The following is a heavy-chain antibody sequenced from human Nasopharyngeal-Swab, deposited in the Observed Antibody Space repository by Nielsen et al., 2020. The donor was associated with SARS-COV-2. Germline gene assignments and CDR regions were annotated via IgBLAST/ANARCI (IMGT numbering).Heavy chain of an antibody. CDR2: IFSNHEK. D-gene: IGHD3-3*01. J-gene: IGHJ4*02. V-gene: IGHV2-26*01. CDR1: GFPLRNARMG. CDR3: ARIIAYYDFWSGYYTIDY. Sequence: SGPTLVKPTETLTLTCTVSGFPLRNARMGVSWIRQPLGKALEWLAHIFSNHEKSYSTSLKSRLTISKDTSKSQVVLTMTNMDPVDTATYYCARIIAYYDFWSGYYTIDYWGQGTLVTVSS.